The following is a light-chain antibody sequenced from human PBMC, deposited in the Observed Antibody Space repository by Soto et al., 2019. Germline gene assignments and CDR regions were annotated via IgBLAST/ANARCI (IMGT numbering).Light chain of an antibody. CDR3: IQLNQFPWR. J-gene: IGKJ1*01. Sequence: DIVMTQTPLSSPVALGQAASISCWASQSLVHSDGNTYLSRLQHRTGQPPRLLIYKICNRFSGVPNRFSWSRARIDFILKISRVEGEDVGVDYRIQLNQFPWRFGQGTKVDIK. V-gene: IGKV2-24*01. CDR2: KIC. CDR1: QSLVHSDGNTY.